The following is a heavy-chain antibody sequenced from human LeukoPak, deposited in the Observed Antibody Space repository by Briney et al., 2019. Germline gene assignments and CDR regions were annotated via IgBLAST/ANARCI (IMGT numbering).Heavy chain of an antibody. D-gene: IGHD3-22*01. CDR2: IYYSGST. CDR1: GGSISSYY. J-gene: IGHJ2*01. CDR3: VRRAMSSGYDGWYLDL. V-gene: IGHV4-59*08. Sequence: SETLSLTCTVSGGSISSYYWSWIRQPPGKGLEWIGYIYYSGSTNYNPSLKSRVTISVDTSKNQFSLKLNSVTAADTAVYYCVRRAMSSGYDGWYLDLWGRGTLVTVSS.